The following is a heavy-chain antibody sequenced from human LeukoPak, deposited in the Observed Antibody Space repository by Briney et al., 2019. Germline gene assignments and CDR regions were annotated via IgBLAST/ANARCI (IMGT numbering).Heavy chain of an antibody. CDR3: ARGELWFGESIIFDY. D-gene: IGHD3-10*01. V-gene: IGHV4-61*01. CDR1: DGSISSSSYY. Sequence: SETLSLTCTVSDGSISSSSYYWSWIQQPPGKGLEWIGYIYYSGSTNYNPSLKSRVTISVDTSKNQFSLKLSSVTAADTAVYYCARGELWFGESIIFDYWGQGTLVTVSS. CDR2: IYYSGST. J-gene: IGHJ4*02.